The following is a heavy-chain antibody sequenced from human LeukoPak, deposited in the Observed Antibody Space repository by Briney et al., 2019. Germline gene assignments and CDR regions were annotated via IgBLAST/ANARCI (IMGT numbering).Heavy chain of an antibody. Sequence: ASVKVSCKASEYTFIDYYMHWVRQAPGQGLEWMGWISAYNGNTNYAQKLQGRVTMTTDTSTSTAYMELRSLRSDDTAVYYCARTSYGYYFDYWGQGTLVTVSS. CDR3: ARTSYGYYFDY. J-gene: IGHJ4*02. V-gene: IGHV1-18*04. D-gene: IGHD5-18*01. CDR2: ISAYNGNT. CDR1: EYTFIDYY.